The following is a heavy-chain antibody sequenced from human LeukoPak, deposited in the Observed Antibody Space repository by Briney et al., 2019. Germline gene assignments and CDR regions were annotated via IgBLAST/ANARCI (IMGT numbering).Heavy chain of an antibody. CDR3: ARALTRLSYYNPSFDY. CDR2: VNPSGATT. Sequence: ASVKVSCKASGYTFSDYYVHWVRQAPGQGLEWMGMVNPSGATTGYVQRFQGRLTVTRDTSTNTVYMELTSLRSEDTVVYFCARALTRLSYYNPSFDYWGQGTLVTVSS. CDR1: GYTFSDYY. D-gene: IGHD3-10*01. V-gene: IGHV1-46*01. J-gene: IGHJ4*02.